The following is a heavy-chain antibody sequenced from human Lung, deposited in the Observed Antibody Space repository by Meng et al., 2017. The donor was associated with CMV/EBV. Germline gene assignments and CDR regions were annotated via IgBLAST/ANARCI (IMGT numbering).Heavy chain of an antibody. J-gene: IGHJ4*02. CDR3: AKEWLDATTGQFDY. CDR1: GVSISTDNW. V-gene: IGHV4-4*02. Sequence: VSGVSISTDNWWSWVRQPPGKGLEWIGEIYRSGSTNYSPSLKSRVTISIDRSKNQFSLRLTSVTAADTAIYYCAKEWLDATTGQFDYWGQGTLVTVSS. CDR2: IYRSGST. D-gene: IGHD1-26*01.